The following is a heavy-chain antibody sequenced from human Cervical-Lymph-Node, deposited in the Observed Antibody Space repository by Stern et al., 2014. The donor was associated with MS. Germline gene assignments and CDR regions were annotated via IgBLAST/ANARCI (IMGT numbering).Heavy chain of an antibody. CDR1: GYTFSRYW. CDR3: IRDLAGVSPY. CDR2: IDDNGGRA. D-gene: IGHD5/OR15-5a*01. Sequence: EVQLVESGGGLVQPGGSLRLSCEASGYTFSRYWMHWVRQVPGKGLVWVSRIDDNGGRADYADSVRGRFTISRDNARDTLYLQMDNLRVEDTALYYCIRDLAGVSPYWGQGALVTVSS. J-gene: IGHJ4*02. V-gene: IGHV3-74*02.